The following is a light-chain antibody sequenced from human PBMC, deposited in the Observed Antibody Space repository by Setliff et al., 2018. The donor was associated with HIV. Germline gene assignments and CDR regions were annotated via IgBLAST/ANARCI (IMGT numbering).Light chain of an antibody. CDR2: KAS. V-gene: IGKV1-5*03. J-gene: IGKJ1*01. CDR3: QQYNSYHWT. Sequence: DIQMTQSPSTLSASVGDRVTITCRASQSIDSWLAWYQQKPGKAPKLLMYKASSLESGVPSRFSGSGSETEFTLTISSLQPDDFGTYYCQQYNSYHWTFGQGTKVDIK. CDR1: QSIDSW.